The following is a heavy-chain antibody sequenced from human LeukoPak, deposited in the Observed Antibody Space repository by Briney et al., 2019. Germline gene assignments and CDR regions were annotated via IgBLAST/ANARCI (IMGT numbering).Heavy chain of an antibody. CDR2: SRNKANGYST. D-gene: IGHD2-8*01. CDR3: AKNAAGIVLTIYAPLDS. CDR1: GFTFSSHS. V-gene: IGHV3-72*01. J-gene: IGHJ4*02. Sequence: GGSLRLSCAASGFTFSSHSMDWVRQAPGKGLEWVGRSRNKANGYSTTYAAPVKSRFSISRDDSGNSLYLHMNSLRTEDTAVYYCAKNAAGIVLTIYAPLDSWGQGTLVTVSS.